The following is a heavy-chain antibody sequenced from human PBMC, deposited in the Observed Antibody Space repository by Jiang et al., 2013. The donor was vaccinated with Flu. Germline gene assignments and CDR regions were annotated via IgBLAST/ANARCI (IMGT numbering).Heavy chain of an antibody. CDR3: AKSPNYIVLMVYALWDY. Sequence: VQLVESGGGLVQPGGSLRLSCAASGFTFSSYAMSWVRQAPGKGLEWVSAISGSGGSTYYADSVKGRFTISRDNSKNTLYLQMNSLRAEDTAVYYCAKSPNYIVLMVYALWDYWGQGTLVTVSS. D-gene: IGHD2-8*01. V-gene: IGHV3-23*04. CDR1: GFTFSSYA. CDR2: ISGSGGST. J-gene: IGHJ4*02.